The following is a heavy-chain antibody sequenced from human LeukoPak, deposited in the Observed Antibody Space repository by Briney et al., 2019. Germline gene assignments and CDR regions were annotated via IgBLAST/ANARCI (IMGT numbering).Heavy chain of an antibody. CDR3: ARGSVYYYDSSGYYYPSNPFDY. D-gene: IGHD3-22*01. J-gene: IGHJ4*02. Sequence: PSETLSLTCAVYGGSFSGYYWSWIRQPPGKGLEWIGEINHSGSTNYNPSLKSRVTISVDTSKNQFSLKLSSVTAADTAVYYCARGSVYYYDSSGYYYPSNPFDYWGQGTLVTVSS. CDR2: INHSGST. CDR1: GGSFSGYY. V-gene: IGHV4-34*01.